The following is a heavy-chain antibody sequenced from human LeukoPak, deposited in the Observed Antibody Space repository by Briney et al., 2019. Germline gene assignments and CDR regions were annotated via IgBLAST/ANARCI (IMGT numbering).Heavy chain of an antibody. CDR1: GYTLTELS. V-gene: IGHV1-24*01. D-gene: IGHD1-26*01. J-gene: IGHJ4*02. Sequence: GASVKVSCKVSGYTLTELSMHWVRQAPGKGLEWMGGFDPEDGETIYAQKFQGRVTMTEDTSTDTAYMELSSLRSEDTAVYYCATEIPRAYSGSYSPRLDYWGQGTLVTVSS. CDR2: FDPEDGET. CDR3: ATEIPRAYSGSYSPRLDY.